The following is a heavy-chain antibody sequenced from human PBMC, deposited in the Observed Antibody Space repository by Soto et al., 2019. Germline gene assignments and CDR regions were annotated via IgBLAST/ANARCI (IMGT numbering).Heavy chain of an antibody. D-gene: IGHD2-21*01. Sequence: QVRLQQWGAGLLKPSETLALTCAVHGGSFRGYYWSWIRQPPGKGREWIGEINHSGGTNYNPSLKSRVSISVDASKHQFSLQLSSVTAADTAVYYCARLWSSNEGSSWCQGTLVAVSS. CDR3: ARLWSSNEGSS. CDR1: GGSFRGYY. V-gene: IGHV4-34*01. J-gene: IGHJ4*02. CDR2: INHSGGT.